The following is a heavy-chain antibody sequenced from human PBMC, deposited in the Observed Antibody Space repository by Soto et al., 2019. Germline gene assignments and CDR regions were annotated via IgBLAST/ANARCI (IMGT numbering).Heavy chain of an antibody. Sequence: GGSLRLSCAASGFTFSSYGMHWVRQAPGKGLEWVAVISYDGSNKYYADSVKGRFTISRDNSKNTLYLQMNSLRAEDTAVYYCAKSGPPYYYDSSGYLGYWGQGTLVTVSS. D-gene: IGHD3-22*01. CDR2: ISYDGSNK. CDR3: AKSGPPYYYDSSGYLGY. V-gene: IGHV3-30*18. CDR1: GFTFSSYG. J-gene: IGHJ4*02.